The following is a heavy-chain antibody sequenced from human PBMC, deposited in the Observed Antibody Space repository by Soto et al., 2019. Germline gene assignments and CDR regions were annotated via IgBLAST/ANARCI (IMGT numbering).Heavy chain of an antibody. Sequence: QITLKESGPTLVRPTQTLTLTCTVSGFSLDTWGVGVGWVRQPPGKAPGWLALIYWADDKRSSPSLKNRLTITKDTSKNQVVLTVTNMDPVDTVTYYCARALGSWGSYYFDHWGQGTLVTVSS. CDR2: IYWADDK. V-gene: IGHV2-5*02. CDR3: ARALGSWGSYYFDH. D-gene: IGHD3-16*01. CDR1: GFSLDTWGVG. J-gene: IGHJ4*02.